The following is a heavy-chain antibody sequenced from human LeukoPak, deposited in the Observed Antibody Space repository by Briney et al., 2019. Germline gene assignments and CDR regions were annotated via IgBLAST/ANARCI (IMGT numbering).Heavy chain of an antibody. CDR1: GGTFSSYA. Sequence: ASVKVSCKASGGTFSSYAISWVRQAPGQGLEWMGGIIPIFGTPYYPHNFQGTVPLPPDQSPTPAYMELSSLRSEHTAVYYCATEYCSSTSSYSIYYYLGQGPLVTVSS. V-gene: IGHV1-69*13. CDR3: ATEYCSSTSSYSIYYY. J-gene: IGHJ4*02. D-gene: IGHD2-2*01. CDR2: IIPIFGTP.